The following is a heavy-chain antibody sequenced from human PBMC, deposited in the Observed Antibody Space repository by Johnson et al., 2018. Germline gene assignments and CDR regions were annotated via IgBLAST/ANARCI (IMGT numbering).Heavy chain of an antibody. V-gene: IGHV3-13*01. CDR3: VREKIAFGDNGLDV. J-gene: IGHJ6*02. D-gene: IGHD3-10*01. CDR2: IDIPGDR. Sequence: VQLVESGGGLVQPGGSLRLSCAASGFTFSDYDLHWVRQATGKGLEWVPTIDIPGDRNYPGSVKGRFSVSREDAKNSLYLQMNSLTAGDTAVYYCVREKIAFGDNGLDVWGQGTTVIVSS. CDR1: GFTFSDYD.